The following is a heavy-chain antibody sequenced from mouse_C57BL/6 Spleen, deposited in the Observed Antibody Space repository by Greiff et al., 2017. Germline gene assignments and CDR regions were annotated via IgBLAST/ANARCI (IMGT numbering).Heavy chain of an antibody. V-gene: IGHV1-4*01. D-gene: IGHD1-1*01. CDR1: GYTFTSYT. CDR3: ARNYGSSFGNWYFDV. Sequence: QVQLQQSGAELARPGASVKMSCKASGYTFTSYTMHWVKQRPGQGLEWIGYINPSSGYTKYNQKFKDKATLTADKSSSTAYMQLSSLTSEDSAVYYCARNYGSSFGNWYFDVWGTGTTVTVSS. CDR2: INPSSGYT. J-gene: IGHJ1*03.